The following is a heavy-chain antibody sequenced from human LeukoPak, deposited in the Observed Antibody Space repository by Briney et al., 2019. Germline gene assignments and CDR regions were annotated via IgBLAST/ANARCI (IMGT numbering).Heavy chain of an antibody. CDR3: ARGQRRIRVVTSELFDY. V-gene: IGHV1-46*01. CDR2: INPGGGNT. J-gene: IGHJ4*02. Sequence: ASVKVSCKASGYTFTSYYIYWVRQAPGQGLEWMGLINPGGGNTNYAQKFQGRVTMTRDMSTSTVYMGLSSLTSEDTAVYYCARGQRRIRVVTSELFDYWGQGTLVTVSS. D-gene: IGHD3-3*01. CDR1: GYTFTSYY.